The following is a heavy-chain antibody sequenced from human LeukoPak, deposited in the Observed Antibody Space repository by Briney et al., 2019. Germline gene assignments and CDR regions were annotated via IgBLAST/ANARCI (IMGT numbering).Heavy chain of an antibody. D-gene: IGHD2-15*01. CDR3: ARVYQRYAYCSGGSCYSVYFDY. J-gene: IGHJ4*02. V-gene: IGHV3-48*01. CDR2: ISSSSSTI. Sequence: PGGSLRLSCTASGFTFSSYSMNWVRQAPGKGLEWVSYISSSSSTIYYADSVKGRFTISRDNAKNSLYLQMNSLRAEDTAVYYCARVYQRYAYCSGGSCYSVYFDYWGQGTLVTVSS. CDR1: GFTFSSYS.